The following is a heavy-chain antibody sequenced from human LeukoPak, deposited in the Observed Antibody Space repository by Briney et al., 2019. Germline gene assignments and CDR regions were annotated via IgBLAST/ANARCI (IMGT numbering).Heavy chain of an antibody. D-gene: IGHD3-10*01. Sequence: GGSLRLSCAASGFTFSSYSMNWVRQAPGKGLEYVSAISSNGGSTYYANSVKGRFTISIDNSKNTLYLQMGSLRAEDMAVYYCARDRVVRGVHYIDVWGKGTTVTVSS. CDR2: ISSNGGST. V-gene: IGHV3-64*01. J-gene: IGHJ6*03. CDR1: GFTFSSYS. CDR3: ARDRVVRGVHYIDV.